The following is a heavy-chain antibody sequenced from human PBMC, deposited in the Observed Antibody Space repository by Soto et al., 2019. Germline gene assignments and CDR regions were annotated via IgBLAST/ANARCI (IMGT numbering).Heavy chain of an antibody. CDR2: ISGSGGST. CDR1: GFTFSSYA. CDR3: AKDPLYDFWTPIDY. Sequence: GGSLRLSCAASGFTFSSYAMSWVRQAPGKGLEWVSAISGSGGSTYYADSVKGRFTISRDNSKNTLYLQMNSLRAEDTAVYYCAKDPLYDFWTPIDYWGQGTLVTVSS. V-gene: IGHV3-23*01. J-gene: IGHJ4*02. D-gene: IGHD3-3*01.